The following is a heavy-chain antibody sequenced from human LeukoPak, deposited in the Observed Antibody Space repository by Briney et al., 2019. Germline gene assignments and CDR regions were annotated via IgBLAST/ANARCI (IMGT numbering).Heavy chain of an antibody. CDR1: GYSISSGYY. J-gene: IGHJ6*03. CDR2: IYHSGST. D-gene: IGHD3-3*01. V-gene: IGHV4-38-2*01. Sequence: SETLSLTCAVSGYSISSGYYWGWIRQPPGKGLEWIGSIYHSGSTYYNPSLKSRVTISVDTSKNQFSLKLSSVTATDTAVYYCARAQPLRKKYYMDVWGKGTTVTVSS. CDR3: ARAQPLRKKYYMDV.